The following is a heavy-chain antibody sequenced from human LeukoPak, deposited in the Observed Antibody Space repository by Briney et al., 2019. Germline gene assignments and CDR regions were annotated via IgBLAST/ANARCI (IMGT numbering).Heavy chain of an antibody. CDR3: SRAVGTITTNDY. CDR2: TNPNTGNT. J-gene: IGHJ4*02. V-gene: IGHV1-8*02. D-gene: IGHD5-24*01. CDR1: GYTFTSYG. Sequence: ASVKVSCKASGYTFTSYGISWVRQAPGQGLEWMGWTNPNTGNTGYAQKFQGRVTMTRNTSISTAYMELNSLRSEDAAVYYCSRAVGTITTNDYWGQGTLVTVSS.